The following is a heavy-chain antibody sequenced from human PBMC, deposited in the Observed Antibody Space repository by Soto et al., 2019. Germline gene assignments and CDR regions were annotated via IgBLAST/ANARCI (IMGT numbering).Heavy chain of an antibody. D-gene: IGHD1-20*01. CDR3: ARVRHINAFDI. V-gene: IGHV4-30-4*01. J-gene: IGHJ3*02. CDR2: IYYSGST. Sequence: PSETLSLTCTVSGGSISSGDYYWSWIRQPPGKGLEWIGYIYYSGSTYYNPSLKSRVTISVDTSKNQFSLKLSSVTAADTAAYYCARVRHINAFDIWGQGTMVTVS. CDR1: GGSISSGDYY.